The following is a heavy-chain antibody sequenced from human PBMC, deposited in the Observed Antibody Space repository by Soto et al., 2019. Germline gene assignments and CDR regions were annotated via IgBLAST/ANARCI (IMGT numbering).Heavy chain of an antibody. D-gene: IGHD6-6*01. CDR3: ARLAARTDAFDL. CDR1: GFTFSSYT. Sequence: PGGSLRLSCAASGFTFSSYTVNWVRQAPGGGLEWVSSISISSALMYYTDSVKGRFNISRDNAKNSLYLQMNSLRAEDTAVYYCARLAARTDAFDLWGQGTMVTVSS. CDR2: ISISSALM. V-gene: IGHV3-21*01. J-gene: IGHJ3*01.